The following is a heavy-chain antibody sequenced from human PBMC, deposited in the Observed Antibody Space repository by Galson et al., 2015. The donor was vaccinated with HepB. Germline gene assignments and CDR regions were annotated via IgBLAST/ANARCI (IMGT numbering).Heavy chain of an antibody. D-gene: IGHD2-15*01. Sequence: SLRLSCAVSGFTFSSYAMAWVRQAPGRGLEWVSTISRDSGEIHYADSVKGRFTISRDNAKNSLYLQMNSLRAEDTAVYYCASPIVAHSGWYFDLWGRGTLVTVSS. CDR1: GFTFSSYA. CDR2: ISRDSGEI. CDR3: ASPIVAHSGWYFDL. V-gene: IGHV3-21*04. J-gene: IGHJ2*01.